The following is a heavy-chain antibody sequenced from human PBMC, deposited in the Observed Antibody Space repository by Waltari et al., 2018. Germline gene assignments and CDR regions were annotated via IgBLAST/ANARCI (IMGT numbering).Heavy chain of an antibody. J-gene: IGHJ4*02. CDR2: IWHDGSNE. CDR1: GCTFGRFG. D-gene: IGHD2-15*01. Sequence: QVQLVESGGGVVQPGRSLRLSCAASGCTFGRFGMHSVRQAPGKGLEWVAVIWHDGSNEYYVDSVKGRFTISRDNSKNTLYLQMNSLRAEDSAVYYCASQSTTLFDYWGQGTLVTVSS. CDR3: ASQSTTLFDY. V-gene: IGHV3-33*01.